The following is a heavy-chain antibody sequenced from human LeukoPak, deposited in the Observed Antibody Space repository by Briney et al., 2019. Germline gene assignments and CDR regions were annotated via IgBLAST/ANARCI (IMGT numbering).Heavy chain of an antibody. V-gene: IGHV5-51*01. Sequence: GESLKISCKGSGYTFTNYWIGWVRQMPGRGLEWMGLIYRHSGESRYSASFQGQVIFSADRSISTAYLHWSSLKASDTAIYYCARGSSASSEVNWFDPWGQGTLVTVSS. CDR3: ARGSSASSEVNWFDP. J-gene: IGHJ5*02. CDR1: GYTFTNYW. CDR2: IYRHSGES. D-gene: IGHD6-6*01.